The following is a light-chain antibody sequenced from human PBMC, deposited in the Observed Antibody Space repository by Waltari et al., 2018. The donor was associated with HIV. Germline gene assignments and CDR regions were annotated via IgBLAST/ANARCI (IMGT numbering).Light chain of an antibody. CDR1: SPHIDAHT. Sequence: QSVLTQSPSASGTPGKRVTISCSGSSPHIDAHTVSWYQQFSGTAPKLPITSNNQRPPGVTDRFSGTKSGTAASRVISGLQSEDEAYYYCAAWDDGVNGWVFGGGTKLTVL. J-gene: IGLJ3*02. CDR2: SNN. V-gene: IGLV1-44*01. CDR3: AAWDDGVNGWV.